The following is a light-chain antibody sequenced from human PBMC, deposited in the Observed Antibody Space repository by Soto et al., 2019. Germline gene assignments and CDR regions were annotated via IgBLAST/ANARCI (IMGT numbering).Light chain of an antibody. J-gene: IGLJ2*01. CDR3: AAWDDSLNGVV. CDR2: SGN. Sequence: QSVLTQPPSASGTPGQRVTISCSGSSSNVGSYTVYWYQQLPGTAPKVLIYSGNRRPSGVPARFPGSKSGTSASLAISGLQSEDEADYYCAAWDDSLNGVVFGGGTKVTVL. CDR1: SSNVGSYT. V-gene: IGLV1-44*01.